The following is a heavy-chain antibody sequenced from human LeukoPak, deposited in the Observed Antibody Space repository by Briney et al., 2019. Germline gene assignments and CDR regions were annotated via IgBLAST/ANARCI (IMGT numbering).Heavy chain of an antibody. Sequence: ASVKVSCTASGYTFTGYYMHWVRQAPGQGLEWMGGIIPIFGTANYAQKFQGRVTITADKSTSTAYMELSSLRSEDTAVYYCARDRVTMVRGESVDYYYYYMDVWGKGTTVTVSS. CDR3: ARDRVTMVRGESVDYYYYYMDV. CDR2: IIPIFGTA. CDR1: GYTFTGYY. D-gene: IGHD3-10*01. J-gene: IGHJ6*03. V-gene: IGHV1-69*06.